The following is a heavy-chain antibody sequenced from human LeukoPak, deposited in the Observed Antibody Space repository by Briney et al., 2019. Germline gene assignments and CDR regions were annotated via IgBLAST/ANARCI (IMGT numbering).Heavy chain of an antibody. J-gene: IGHJ6*02. CDR2: ISCSGGST. Sequence: GGSLRLSCAASGFTFSSYAMSWVRQAPGKGLEWVSAISCSGGSTYYADSVKGRFTISRDNSKNTLYLQMNSLRADDTAVYYCANAVFSPSAGDPDWAYSYGMDVWGQGTTVTVSS. V-gene: IGHV3-23*01. CDR3: ANAVFSPSAGDPDWAYSYGMDV. D-gene: IGHD3-16*01. CDR1: GFTFSSYA.